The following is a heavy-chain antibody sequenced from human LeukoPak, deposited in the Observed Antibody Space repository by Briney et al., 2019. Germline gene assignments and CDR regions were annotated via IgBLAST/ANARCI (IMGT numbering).Heavy chain of an antibody. J-gene: IGHJ4*02. CDR2: ISGDGRYI. CDR3: AAAWSNFDY. V-gene: IGHV3-21*01. CDR1: GFTFGSYN. Sequence: GGSLRLSCAASGFTFGSYNMNWVRQAPGKGLEWASSISGDGRYIYYADSVKGRFTISRDNAKTSLYLQMNSLRPEDTAVYYCAAAWSNFDYWGQGILVAVSS. D-gene: IGHD6-25*01.